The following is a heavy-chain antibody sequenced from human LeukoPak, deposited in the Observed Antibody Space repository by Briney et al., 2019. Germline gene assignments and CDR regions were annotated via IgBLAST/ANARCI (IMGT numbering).Heavy chain of an antibody. CDR1: GYTFTNYG. J-gene: IGHJ4*02. V-gene: IGHV1-18*01. CDR2: VSGDSSNT. D-gene: IGHD2-15*01. Sequence: ASVKVSCKASGYTFTNYGITWVRQAPGQGLEWMGWVSGDSSNTNLAQRFQARVTMTTDTSTNTAYMELRSLKSDDTAVYYCGRDLLGRSGGACYSSDLWGQGTQVTVSS. CDR3: GRDLLGRSGGACYSSDL.